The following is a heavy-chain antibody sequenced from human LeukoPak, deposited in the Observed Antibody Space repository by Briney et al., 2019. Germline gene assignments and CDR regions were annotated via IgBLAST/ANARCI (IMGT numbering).Heavy chain of an antibody. CDR3: ARVNAGGACSGGSCYYYYYYMDV. CDR1: GGSISSHY. Sequence: SETLSLTCTVSGGSISSHYWSWIRQPPGKGLEWIGYIYYSGSTNYNPSLKSRVTISVDTSKTQFSLKLSSVTAADTAVYYCARVNAGGACSGGSCYYYYYYMDVWGKGATVTVSS. V-gene: IGHV4-59*11. CDR2: IYYSGST. J-gene: IGHJ6*03. D-gene: IGHD2-15*01.